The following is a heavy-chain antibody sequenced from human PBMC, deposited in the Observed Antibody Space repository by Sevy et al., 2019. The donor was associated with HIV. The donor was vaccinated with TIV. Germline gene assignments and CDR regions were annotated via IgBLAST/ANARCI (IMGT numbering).Heavy chain of an antibody. CDR3: ARKAIVSPDAFDI. CDR1: GFTFSSYE. Sequence: GGSLRLSCAASGFTFSSYEMSWVRQAPGKGLEWVSYISSTSGSDIYYADSVKGRFTISRDNAKNSLYLQMNSLRAEDTAVYYCARKAIVSPDAFDIWGQGTMVTVSS. CDR2: ISSTSGSDI. V-gene: IGHV3-48*03. D-gene: IGHD2-15*01. J-gene: IGHJ3*02.